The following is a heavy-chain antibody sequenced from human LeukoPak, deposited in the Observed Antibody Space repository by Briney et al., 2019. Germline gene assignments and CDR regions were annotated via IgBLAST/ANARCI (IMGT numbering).Heavy chain of an antibody. CDR3: AKTWDRGHHHMDV. CDR2: IRNDGSNK. CDR1: GFTFSDYY. J-gene: IGHJ6*03. D-gene: IGHD3-10*01. V-gene: IGHV3-30*02. Sequence: GGSLRLSCAASGFTFSDYYMSWIRQAPGKGLEWVAFIRNDGSNKYYADSVKGRFTISRDNSKNTLYLQMNSLRVEDTAVYYCAKTWDRGHHHMDVWGKGTTVTISS.